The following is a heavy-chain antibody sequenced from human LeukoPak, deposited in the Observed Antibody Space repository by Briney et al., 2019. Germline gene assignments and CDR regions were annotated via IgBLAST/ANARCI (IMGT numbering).Heavy chain of an antibody. V-gene: IGHV3-30*02. Sequence: GGSLRLSCTASRFTFSSHGMHWVRQAPGKGLEWVAFVRFDGTDKYYAASVRGRFTISRDNSKRTLDLQMSSLRPEDTGLYYCAKDDGAVAGSFDYWGQGTLVTVSS. J-gene: IGHJ4*02. CDR3: AKDDGAVAGSFDY. D-gene: IGHD6-19*01. CDR2: VRFDGTDK. CDR1: RFTFSSHG.